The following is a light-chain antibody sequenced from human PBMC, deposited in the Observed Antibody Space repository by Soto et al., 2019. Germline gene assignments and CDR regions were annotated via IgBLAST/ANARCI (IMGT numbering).Light chain of an antibody. J-gene: IGLJ1*01. CDR2: EVN. V-gene: IGLV2-14*01. CDR1: SSDVGGYNY. CDR3: SSYTSSSTLV. Sequence: QSALTQPASVSGSPGQSITISCTGTSSDVGGYNYVSWYQHHPAKAPKLMIYEVNNRPSGVSDRFSGSRSGNTASLTISGLQAEDEADYYCSSYTSSSTLVFGTGTKLTVL.